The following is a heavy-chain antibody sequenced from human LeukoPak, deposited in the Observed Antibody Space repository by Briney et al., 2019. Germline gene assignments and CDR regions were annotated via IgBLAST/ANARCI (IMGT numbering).Heavy chain of an antibody. CDR1: GYTFTDLS. Sequence: ASVKVSCKVSGYTFTDLSMRWVRQAPGKGLEWLGGFDPKDGETIYAQKFQGRVTMTEDTSTDTAYMELSSLRSEDTAVYYCATVSMSSVNYAFDIWGQGTMVTVSS. J-gene: IGHJ3*02. D-gene: IGHD4-11*01. CDR3: ATVSMSSVNYAFDI. CDR2: FDPKDGET. V-gene: IGHV1-24*01.